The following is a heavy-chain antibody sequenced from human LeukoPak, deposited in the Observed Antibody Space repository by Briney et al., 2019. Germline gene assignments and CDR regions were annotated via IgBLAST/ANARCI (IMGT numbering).Heavy chain of an antibody. CDR2: ISGSGGST. CDR1: GFTFSSYA. J-gene: IGHJ5*02. Sequence: PGGSLRLPCAASGFTFSSYAMSWVRQAPGKGLEWVSAISGSGGSTYYADSVKGRFTISRDNSKNTLYLQMNSLRAEDTAVYYCAKDKGPPRGNWFDPWGQGTLVTVSS. D-gene: IGHD3-10*01. CDR3: AKDKGPPRGNWFDP. V-gene: IGHV3-23*01.